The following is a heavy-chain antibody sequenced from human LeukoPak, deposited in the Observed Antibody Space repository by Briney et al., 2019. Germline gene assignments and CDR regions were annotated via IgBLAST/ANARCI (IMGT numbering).Heavy chain of an antibody. CDR1: GYTFTGYY. Sequence: ASVKVSRKASGYTFTGYYMHWGRQAPGQGLEWMGWINPNSGGTNYAQKFQGRVTMTRDTSISTAYMELSRLRSDDTAVYYCARGYCSGGSCYFGWFDPWGQGTLVTVSS. V-gene: IGHV1-2*02. D-gene: IGHD2-15*01. CDR2: INPNSGGT. J-gene: IGHJ5*02. CDR3: ARGYCSGGSCYFGWFDP.